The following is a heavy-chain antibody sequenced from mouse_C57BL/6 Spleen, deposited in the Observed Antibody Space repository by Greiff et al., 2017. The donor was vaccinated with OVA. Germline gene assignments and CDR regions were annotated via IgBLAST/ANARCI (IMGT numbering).Heavy chain of an antibody. CDR3: AKNGGGKYYFDY. J-gene: IGHJ2*01. CDR1: GISLTSYG. CDR2: IWRGGST. Sequence: VHLVESGPGLVQPSQSLSITCTVSGISLTSYGVHWVRQSPGKGLEWLGVIWRGGSTDYNAAFMSRLSITKDNSKSQVFFKMNSLQADDTAIYYWAKNGGGKYYFDYWGQGTTLTVSS. V-gene: IGHV2-5*01.